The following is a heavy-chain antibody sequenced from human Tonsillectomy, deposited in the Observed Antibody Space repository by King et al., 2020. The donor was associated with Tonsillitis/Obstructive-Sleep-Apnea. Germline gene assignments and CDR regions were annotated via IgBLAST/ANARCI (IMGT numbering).Heavy chain of an antibody. CDR1: GFTFSNYW. V-gene: IGHV3-74*01. J-gene: IGHJ5*02. D-gene: IGHD3-10*01. CDR2: INSDGSST. Sequence: VQLVESGGGLVQPGGSLRLSCAASGFTFSNYWMHWVRQAPGKGLVWVSRINSDGSSTSYADSVKGRFTISRDNAKNTLYLQMNRLRPEDTAVYYCARSGAFNWFDPWGQGTLVTVSS. CDR3: ARSGAFNWFDP.